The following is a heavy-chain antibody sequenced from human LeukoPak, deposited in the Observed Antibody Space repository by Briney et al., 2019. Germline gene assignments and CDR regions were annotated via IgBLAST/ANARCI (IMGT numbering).Heavy chain of an antibody. CDR1: GFTFSSYA. CDR2: IYSGGST. CDR3: ARVFGGSILSSAHFDY. D-gene: IGHD2-15*01. V-gene: IGHV3-66*01. Sequence: PPGGSLRLSCAASGFTFSSYAMHWVRQAPGKGLEWVSVIYSGGSTYYADSVKGRFTISRGNSKNTLYLQMNSLRAEDTAVYYCARVFGGSILSSAHFDYWGQGTLVTVSS. J-gene: IGHJ4*02.